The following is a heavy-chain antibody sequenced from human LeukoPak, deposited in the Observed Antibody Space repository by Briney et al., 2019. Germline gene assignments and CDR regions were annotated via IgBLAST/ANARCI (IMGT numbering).Heavy chain of an antibody. J-gene: IGHJ4*02. Sequence: PSETLSLTCAVYGGSFSGYYWSWIRQPPGKGLEWIGEINHSGSTNYNPSLKSRVTISVDTSKNQFSLKLSSVTAADTAVYYCARVSRWYAAGLDYWGQGALVTVSS. D-gene: IGHD6-19*01. CDR3: ARVSRWYAAGLDY. CDR2: INHSGST. CDR1: GGSFSGYY. V-gene: IGHV4-34*01.